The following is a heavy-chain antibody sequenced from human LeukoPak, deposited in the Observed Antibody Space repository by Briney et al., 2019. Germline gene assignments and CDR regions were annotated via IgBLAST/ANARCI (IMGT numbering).Heavy chain of an antibody. CDR2: ISSDGGRT. D-gene: IGHD1-26*01. J-gene: IGHJ4*02. CDR1: GFTFSSFA. Sequence: RGGSLRLSCSASGFTFSSFAMFWVRQAPGEGLEYVSGISSDGGRTNYADSVKARFTISRDNSKVTLYLQMTSLRPEDTAIYYCVKDPSGNYFYFDYWGQGTLVTVSS. CDR3: VKDPSGNYFYFDY. V-gene: IGHV3-64D*09.